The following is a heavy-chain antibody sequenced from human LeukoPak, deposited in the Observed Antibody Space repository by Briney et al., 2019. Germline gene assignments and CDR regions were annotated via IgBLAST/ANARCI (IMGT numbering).Heavy chain of an antibody. D-gene: IGHD5-12*01. CDR1: GYSISSGYY. Sequence: SETLSLTCTVSGYSISSGYYWGWIRQPPGKGLEWIGSIYHSGSTYYNPSLKSRVTISVDTSKNRFSLKLSSVTAADTAVYYCARDPHPHSGQDYWGQGTLVTVSS. J-gene: IGHJ4*02. CDR3: ARDPHPHSGQDY. V-gene: IGHV4-38-2*02. CDR2: IYHSGST.